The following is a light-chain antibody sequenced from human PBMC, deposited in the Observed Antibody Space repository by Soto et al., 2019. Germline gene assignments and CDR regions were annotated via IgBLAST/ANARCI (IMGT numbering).Light chain of an antibody. CDR1: QSVRTNY. V-gene: IGKV3-20*01. CDR3: QQHDSSPRT. J-gene: IGKJ1*01. Sequence: EIVLTQSPGTLSLSPGERATLSCRASQSVRTNYLTWYQQKPGQAPRLLIYGTSNSPTGIPDRFSGSGSGTDFTLTISRLEPEDFAVYYCQQHDSSPRTFGQGTKVEI. CDR2: GTS.